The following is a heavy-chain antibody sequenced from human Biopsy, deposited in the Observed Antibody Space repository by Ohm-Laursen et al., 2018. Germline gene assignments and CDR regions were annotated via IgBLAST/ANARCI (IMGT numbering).Heavy chain of an antibody. CDR2: IFYRGST. J-gene: IGHJ5*02. V-gene: IGHV4-39*01. D-gene: IGHD3-22*01. CDR1: GGSISNNNYY. Sequence: GTPSLTCPVSGGSISNNNYYWGWIRQPPGKGLEWIGSIFYRGSTHYKPSLKSRINISVYTSKNQFSLKLNSVTAADTAVYYCARDYDTSGYYYVSWGQGTLVTVSS. CDR3: ARDYDTSGYYYVS.